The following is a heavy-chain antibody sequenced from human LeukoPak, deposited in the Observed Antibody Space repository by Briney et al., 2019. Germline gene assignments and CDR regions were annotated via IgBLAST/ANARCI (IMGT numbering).Heavy chain of an antibody. Sequence: GSSVKVSCKASGGTFSSYAISWVRQAPGQGLKWMGGIIPIFGTANSAQKFQGRVTITTDESTSTAYMELSSLRSEDTAVYYCGRSYYYYYYMDVWGKGTTVTVSS. V-gene: IGHV1-69*05. CDR3: GRSYYYYYYMDV. CDR2: IIPIFGTA. CDR1: GGTFSSYA. J-gene: IGHJ6*03.